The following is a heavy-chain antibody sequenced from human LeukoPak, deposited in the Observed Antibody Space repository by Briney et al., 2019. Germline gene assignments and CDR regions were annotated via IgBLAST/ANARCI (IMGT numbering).Heavy chain of an antibody. CDR1: GGSISSSSYY. CDR2: IYYSGST. J-gene: IGHJ6*02. D-gene: IGHD3-10*01. Sequence: SETLSLTCTVSGGSISSSSYYWGWIRQPPGKGLEWIGSIYYSGSTYYNPSLKSRVTISVDTSKNQFSLKLSSVTAADTAVYYCAREIPTYYYGSGSLYYYGMDVWGQGTTVTVSS. CDR3: AREIPTYYYGSGSLYYYGMDV. V-gene: IGHV4-39*07.